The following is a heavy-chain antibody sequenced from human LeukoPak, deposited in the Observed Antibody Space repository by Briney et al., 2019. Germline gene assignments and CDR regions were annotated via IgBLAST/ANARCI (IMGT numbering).Heavy chain of an antibody. Sequence: SGPTLVNPTQTLTLTCTFTGFSLTTRGVGLGWIRRPPGKALEWLALIYWDNDKRYSPTLKSRLTITKDTSKNLVVLTMTNMDPVDTATYYCAHSGRETPGMGRIFDPWGQGTLVTVSS. CDR3: AHSGRETPGMGRIFDP. V-gene: IGHV2-5*02. CDR2: IYWDNDK. CDR1: GFSLTTRGVG. D-gene: IGHD3-10*01. J-gene: IGHJ5*02.